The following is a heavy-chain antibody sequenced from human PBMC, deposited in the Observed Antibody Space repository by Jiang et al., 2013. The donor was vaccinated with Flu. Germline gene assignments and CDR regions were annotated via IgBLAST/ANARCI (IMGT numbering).Heavy chain of an antibody. Sequence: GSGLVKPSQTLSLTCDVSGDSISSGDYSWSWIRQPPGKGLEWIGYVFRSGGAYYNPSLNSRVTISLDLSKNQFSLKVDSVTAADTAVYYCARGEHDSVDFWGQGTLVIVSS. CDR2: VFRSGGA. CDR3: ARGEHDSVDF. V-gene: IGHV4-30-2*01. J-gene: IGHJ4*02. D-gene: IGHD2-15*01. CDR1: GDSISSGDYS.